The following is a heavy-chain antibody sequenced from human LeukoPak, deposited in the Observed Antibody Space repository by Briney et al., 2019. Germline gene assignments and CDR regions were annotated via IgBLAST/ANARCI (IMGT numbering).Heavy chain of an antibody. CDR1: GYTFTSYG. D-gene: IGHD6-13*01. J-gene: IGHJ5*02. Sequence: ASVKVSCKASGYTFTSYGISWVRQAPGQGLEWMGIINPSGGSTSYAQKFQGRVTMTKDMSTSTVYMELSSLRSEDTAVYYCARERYIAAAAHNWFDPWGQGTLVTVSS. CDR3: ARERYIAAAAHNWFDP. V-gene: IGHV1-46*01. CDR2: INPSGGST.